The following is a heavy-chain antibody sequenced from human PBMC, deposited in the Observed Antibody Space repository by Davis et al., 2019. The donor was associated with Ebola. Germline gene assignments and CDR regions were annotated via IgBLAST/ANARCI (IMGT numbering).Heavy chain of an antibody. CDR1: GFTFHTYA. V-gene: IGHV3-23*01. J-gene: IGHJ4*02. Sequence: GESLKISCAVSGFTFHTYAINWVRQAPGRGLEWVSSISGSGDTARSADSVRGRFTISRDSSTVFLQMSSLRAEDTAVYYCAKAIRNWNEDGLDSWGRGTLVTVSS. CDR3: AKAIRNWNEDGLDS. D-gene: IGHD1-1*01. CDR2: ISGSGDTA.